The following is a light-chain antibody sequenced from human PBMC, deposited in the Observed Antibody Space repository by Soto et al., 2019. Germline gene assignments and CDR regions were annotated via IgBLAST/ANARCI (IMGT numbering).Light chain of an antibody. CDR3: GTWDNSLRAVV. V-gene: IGLV1-51*01. CDR1: DSNIGNHY. J-gene: IGLJ2*01. CDR2: DDN. Sequence: QSVLTQPPSVSAAPRQQVTISCSGSDSNIGNHYVSWYQQFPGTAPKLLIFDDNRRPSGTPDRFSGSKSGTSATLGITGLQTGDEANYYCGTWDNSLRAVVFGGGTKLTVL.